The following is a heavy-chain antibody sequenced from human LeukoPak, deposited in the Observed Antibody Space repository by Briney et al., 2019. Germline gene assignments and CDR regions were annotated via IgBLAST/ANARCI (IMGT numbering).Heavy chain of an antibody. J-gene: IGHJ4*02. V-gene: IGHV3-74*01. CDR2: IKSDGSST. CDR3: ARDGYSFGHDFDY. Sequence: GGSLRLSCAASGFTFSSYWMHWVRHTPGKGLVWVSRIKSDGSSTSYADSVKGRFTISRDNAKNTLYLQMNSLRAEDAAVYYCARDGYSFGHDFDYWGQGTLVTVSS. CDR1: GFTFSSYW. D-gene: IGHD5-18*01.